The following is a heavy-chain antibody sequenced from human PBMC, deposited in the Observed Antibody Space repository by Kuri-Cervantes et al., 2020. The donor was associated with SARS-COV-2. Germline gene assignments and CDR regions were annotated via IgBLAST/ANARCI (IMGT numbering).Heavy chain of an antibody. J-gene: IGHJ4*02. Sequence: GESLKISCAASGFTFSNAWMSWVRQAPGKGLEWVGRIKSKTDGGTTDYAAPVKGRFTISRDDSKNTLYLQMNSLKTEDTAVYYCIPEAWIQLWFQFDYWGQGTLVTVSS. D-gene: IGHD5-18*01. CDR3: IPEAWIQLWFQFDY. CDR2: IKSKTDGGTT. V-gene: IGHV3-15*01. CDR1: GFTFSNAW.